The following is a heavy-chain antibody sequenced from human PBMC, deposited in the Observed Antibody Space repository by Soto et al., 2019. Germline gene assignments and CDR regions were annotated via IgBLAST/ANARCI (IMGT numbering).Heavy chain of an antibody. Sequence: QVQLVQSGAEVKTPGSSVKVSCKASGGIFTRYDIRWVRQAPGQGLEWRVAIIPIFGTANYAQKFQGRVTITADATTSTAYMELSSLISEDTAMYYCAINEGRDVATFDYWGQGTLVTVSS. CDR1: GGIFTRYD. CDR3: AINEGRDVATFDY. V-gene: IGHV1-69*01. D-gene: IGHD3-10*02. CDR2: IIPIFGTA. J-gene: IGHJ4*02.